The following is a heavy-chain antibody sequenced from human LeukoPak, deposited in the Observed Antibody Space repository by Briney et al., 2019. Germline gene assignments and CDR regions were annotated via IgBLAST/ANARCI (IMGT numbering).Heavy chain of an antibody. CDR3: AREGSCSWYASVNWFDP. CDR1: GGSLNTPNYY. J-gene: IGHJ5*02. D-gene: IGHD6-13*01. Sequence: SETLSLTCTVSGGSLNTPNYYWGWIRQTPGKGLEWIGNIFYSGGIYYSPSLTSRVTISLDTSRNQFSLKLSSVTAADTAVYYCAREGSCSWYASVNWFDPWGQGTLVTVSS. V-gene: IGHV4-39*07. CDR2: IFYSGGI.